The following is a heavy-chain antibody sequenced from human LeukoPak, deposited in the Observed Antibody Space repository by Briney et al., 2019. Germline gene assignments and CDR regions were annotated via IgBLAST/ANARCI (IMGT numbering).Heavy chain of an antibody. V-gene: IGHV1-69*04. D-gene: IGHD4-17*01. Sequence: ASVKVSCKASGGTFSSYAISWVRQAPGQGLEWMGRIIPILGIANYAQRFQGRVTITADKSTSTAYMELSSLRSEDTAVYYCARVRRAYGDYAPWGQGTLVTVSS. CDR3: ARVRRAYGDYAP. J-gene: IGHJ5*02. CDR2: IIPILGIA. CDR1: GGTFSSYA.